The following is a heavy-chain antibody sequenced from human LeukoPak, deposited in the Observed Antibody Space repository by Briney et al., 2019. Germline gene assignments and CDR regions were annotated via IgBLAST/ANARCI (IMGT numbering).Heavy chain of an antibody. D-gene: IGHD6-13*01. V-gene: IGHV3-30*18. J-gene: IGHJ6*02. Sequence: PGGSLRLSCAASGLTFSNYEMNWIRQAPGKGLEWVAVISYDGSNKYYADSVKGRFTISRDNSKNTLYLQMNSLRAEDTAVYYCAKRMIAAAGRHGMDVWGQGTTVTVSS. CDR1: GLTFSNYE. CDR2: ISYDGSNK. CDR3: AKRMIAAAGRHGMDV.